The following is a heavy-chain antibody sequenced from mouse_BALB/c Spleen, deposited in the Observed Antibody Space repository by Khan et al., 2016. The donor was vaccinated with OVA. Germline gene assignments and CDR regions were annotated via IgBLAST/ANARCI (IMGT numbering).Heavy chain of an antibody. D-gene: IGHD1-1*01. CDR3: ARQGPYYGSSWFAY. J-gene: IGHJ3*01. CDR2: INPDSSTI. Sequence: EVQLQESGGGLVQPGGSLKLSCAASGFDFSRYWMSWVRQAPGKGLEWIGEINPDSSTINYAPSLKDKFIISRDNAKNTLYLQMSKVRSEDTALYYGARQGPYYGSSWFAYWGQGTLVTVSA. CDR1: GFDFSRYW. V-gene: IGHV4-1*02.